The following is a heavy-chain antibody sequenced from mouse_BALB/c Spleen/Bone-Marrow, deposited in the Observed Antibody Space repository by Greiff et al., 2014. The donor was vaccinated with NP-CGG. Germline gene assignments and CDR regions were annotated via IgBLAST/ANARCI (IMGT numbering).Heavy chain of an antibody. V-gene: IGHV14-3*02. CDR1: GFNIKDTY. CDR3: ANYYYGSHFDY. Sequence: EVQRVESGAALVKPGASVKLFCTASGFNIKDTYMHWVKQRPEQGLEWIGRIDPANGNTKYDPKFQGKATITADTSSNTAYLQLSSLTSEDTAVYYCANYYYGSHFDYWGQGTTLTVSS. J-gene: IGHJ2*01. D-gene: IGHD1-1*01. CDR2: IDPANGNT.